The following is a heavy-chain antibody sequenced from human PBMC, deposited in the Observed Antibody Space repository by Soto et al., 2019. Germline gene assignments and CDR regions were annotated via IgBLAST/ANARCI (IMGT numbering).Heavy chain of an antibody. Sequence: EVQLVESGGGLVQPGGSLRLSCAASGFTFSSYWMHWVRQVPGKGLVWVSRINSDGSSTFYADSVKGRFTISRDNAKNTLNLQMNSLRAEDTAVYYCASSLLTPFDDWGQGTLVTVSA. CDR1: GFTFSSYW. J-gene: IGHJ4*02. V-gene: IGHV3-74*01. CDR3: ASSLLTPFDD. CDR2: INSDGSST. D-gene: IGHD7-27*01.